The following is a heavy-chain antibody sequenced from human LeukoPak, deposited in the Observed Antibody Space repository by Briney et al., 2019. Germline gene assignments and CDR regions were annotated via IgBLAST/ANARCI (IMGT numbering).Heavy chain of an antibody. V-gene: IGHV1-69*05. CDR3: ARGPELERFDY. CDR1: GGTFSSYA. CDR2: IIPIFGTA. Sequence: SVKVSCKASGGTFSSYAISWVRQARGQGLEWMGGIIPIFGTANYAQKFQGRVTITTDESTSTAYMELSSLRSEDTAVYYCARGPELERFDYWGQGTLVTVSS. J-gene: IGHJ4*02. D-gene: IGHD1-1*01.